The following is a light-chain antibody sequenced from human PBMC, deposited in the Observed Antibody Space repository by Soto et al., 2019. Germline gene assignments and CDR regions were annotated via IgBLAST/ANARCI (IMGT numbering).Light chain of an antibody. CDR1: QSVSSSY. V-gene: IGKV3-15*01. Sequence: EIVLTQSPGTLSLSPGERATLSCRASQSVSSSYLAWYQQKTGQAPRLLIYGASTRATGIPARFSGSGSGTEFTLTISSLQSEDFAVYYCQQYNNWPPITFGQGTRLEIK. CDR3: QQYNNWPPIT. CDR2: GAS. J-gene: IGKJ5*01.